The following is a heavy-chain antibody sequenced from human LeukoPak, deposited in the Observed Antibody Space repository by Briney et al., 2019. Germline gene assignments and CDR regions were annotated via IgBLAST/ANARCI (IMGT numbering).Heavy chain of an antibody. J-gene: IGHJ3*02. CDR2: IYYSGST. CDR3: ARQGSGRAFDI. V-gene: IGHV4-59*08. Sequence: PSETLSLTCTVSGGSISSYYWNWIRQPPGKGLEWIGYIYYSGSTNYSPSLKSRVTISVDTSKNQFSLKLISVTAADTAVYFCARQGSGRAFDIWGQGTMVTVSS. CDR1: GGSISSYY.